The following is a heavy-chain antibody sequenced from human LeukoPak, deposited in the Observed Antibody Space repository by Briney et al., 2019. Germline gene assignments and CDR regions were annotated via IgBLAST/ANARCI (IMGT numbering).Heavy chain of an antibody. Sequence: ASVKVSCKASGYTFTSYGISWVRQAPGQGLEWMGWISAYNGNTNYAQKLQGRVTMTRDMSTSTVYMELSSLRSEDTAVYYCARATDHYYENWYFDLWGRGTLVTVSS. CDR2: ISAYNGNT. CDR3: ARATDHYYENWYFDL. V-gene: IGHV1-18*01. D-gene: IGHD3-22*01. J-gene: IGHJ2*01. CDR1: GYTFTSYG.